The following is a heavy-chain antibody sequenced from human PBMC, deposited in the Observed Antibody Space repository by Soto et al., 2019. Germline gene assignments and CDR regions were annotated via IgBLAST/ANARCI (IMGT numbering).Heavy chain of an antibody. V-gene: IGHV3-48*01. CDR2: ISTRSSTI. D-gene: IGHD3-10*01. CDR1: GFTFSSYG. Sequence: EVQLVESGGGLVQPGGSLRLSCAASGFTFSSYGMNWVRQPPGKGLEWVSYISTRSSTIYYADSVKGRFTNSRDNAKNSLYLQMNSLPAEDTAVYYCARGDYYGSGSDFDYWGQGTLVTVSS. J-gene: IGHJ4*02. CDR3: ARGDYYGSGSDFDY.